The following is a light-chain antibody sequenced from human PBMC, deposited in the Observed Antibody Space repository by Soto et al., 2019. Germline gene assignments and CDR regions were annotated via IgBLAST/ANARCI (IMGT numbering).Light chain of an antibody. J-gene: IGKJ3*01. CDR2: DAY. Sequence: DIQMTQSPSSLSASVGDRVTITCQASQDISNHLNWYQHKPGKAPTLLIYDAYNLETGVPSRFSGRLSGTDFSFTISSLQTEDVPTYFCQQYGSLPQTFGLGTKVDI. CDR3: QQYGSLPQT. V-gene: IGKV1-33*01. CDR1: QDISNH.